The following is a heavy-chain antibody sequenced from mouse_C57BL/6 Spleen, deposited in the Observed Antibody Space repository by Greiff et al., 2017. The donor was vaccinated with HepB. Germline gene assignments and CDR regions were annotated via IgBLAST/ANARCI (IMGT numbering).Heavy chain of an antibody. CDR1: GYTFTSYW. Sequence: VQLQQPGAELVRPGTSVKLSCKASGYTFTSYWMHWVKQRPGQGLEWIGVIDPSDSYTNYNQKFKGKATLTVDTSSSTAYMQLSSLTSEDSAVYYCARQHGNYYAMDYWGQGTSVTVSS. J-gene: IGHJ4*01. D-gene: IGHD2-1*01. CDR3: ARQHGNYYAMDY. V-gene: IGHV1-59*01. CDR2: IDPSDSYT.